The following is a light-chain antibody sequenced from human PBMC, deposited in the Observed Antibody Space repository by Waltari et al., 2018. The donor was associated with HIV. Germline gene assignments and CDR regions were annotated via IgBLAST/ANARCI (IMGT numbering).Light chain of an antibody. CDR3: QSYYLNIVV. V-gene: IGLV6-57*04. Sequence: NFILTQPHSVSESPGKTVTISCTRSGGNIASYYVQWYQQRPDSAPTTVIYEDTKRPSGVPDRFSGSIDSSSNSASLTISGLQTDDEADYYCQSYYLNIVVFGGGTKLPVL. CDR1: GGNIASYY. J-gene: IGLJ2*01. CDR2: EDT.